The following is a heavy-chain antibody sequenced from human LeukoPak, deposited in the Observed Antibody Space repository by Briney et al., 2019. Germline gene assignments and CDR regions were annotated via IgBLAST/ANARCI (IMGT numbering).Heavy chain of an antibody. J-gene: IGHJ4*02. D-gene: IGHD1-26*01. CDR1: GGSVTTYY. Sequence: SETLSLTCTVSGGSVTTYYWSWIRQFPGKGLEWIGHVHYRGSPEYNPSLTSRVTISVDTSKNQFSLKLSSVTAADTAVYYCAIGELRGFDYWGQGTLVTVSS. V-gene: IGHV4-59*04. CDR2: VHYRGSP. CDR3: AIGELRGFDY.